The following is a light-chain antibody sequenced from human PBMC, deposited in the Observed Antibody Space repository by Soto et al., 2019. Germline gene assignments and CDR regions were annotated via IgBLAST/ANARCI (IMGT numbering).Light chain of an antibody. V-gene: IGKV1-12*01. J-gene: IGKJ5*01. Sequence: DIQMTQSPSSVSASVGDRVTITCRASQGISSWLAWYQQKPGKAPKFLIYAASTLQCGVPSRFSGSASGTEFSLTISNLQPEHFVIYYWQQAYSFPITFGQGTRLEIK. CDR1: QGISSW. CDR2: AAS. CDR3: QQAYSFPIT.